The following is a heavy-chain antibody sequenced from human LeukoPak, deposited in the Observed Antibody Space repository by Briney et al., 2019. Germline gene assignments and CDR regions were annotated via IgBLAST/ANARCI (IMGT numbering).Heavy chain of an antibody. CDR2: IKIKTDGGTT. Sequence: GESLRLSCAASGFTFSNAWMSWVRQAPGKGLEWVGRIKIKTDGGTTDYAAPVKGRFTISRDDSKNTLYLQMNSLKAEDTAVYYCTPGPDPHYYFDYWGQGTLVTVSS. CDR3: TPGPDPHYYFDY. J-gene: IGHJ4*02. CDR1: GFTFSNAW. V-gene: IGHV3-15*01.